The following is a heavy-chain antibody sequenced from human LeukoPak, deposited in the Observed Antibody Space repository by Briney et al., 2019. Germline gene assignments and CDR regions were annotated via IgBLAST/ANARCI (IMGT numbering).Heavy chain of an antibody. Sequence: GGSLRLSCAASGFTFSSYAMSWVRQAPGKGLEWVSAISGSGGSTYYADSVKGRFTISRDNSKNTLYLQMNSLRAEDTALYYCARDGYYDFSSLYYFDYWGQGALVTVSS. D-gene: IGHD3-22*01. CDR2: ISGSGGST. CDR1: GFTFSSYA. J-gene: IGHJ4*02. V-gene: IGHV3-23*01. CDR3: ARDGYYDFSSLYYFDY.